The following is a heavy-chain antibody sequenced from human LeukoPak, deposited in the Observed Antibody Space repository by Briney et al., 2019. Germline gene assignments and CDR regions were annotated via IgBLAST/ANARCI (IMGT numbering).Heavy chain of an antibody. CDR2: IYWDDDR. CDR3: AHRKNYYDSSVFDN. Sequence: GSGPTLVNPTQTLTLTCTFSGFSLNTRGVGVGWIRQPPGRVLEWLALIYWDDDRHYSPSLKSRLTITKDTSRNQVVLTMTNMDPVDTATYFCAHRKNYYDSSVFDNWGQGTLVTVSS. D-gene: IGHD3-22*01. CDR1: GFSLNTRGVG. V-gene: IGHV2-5*02. J-gene: IGHJ4*02.